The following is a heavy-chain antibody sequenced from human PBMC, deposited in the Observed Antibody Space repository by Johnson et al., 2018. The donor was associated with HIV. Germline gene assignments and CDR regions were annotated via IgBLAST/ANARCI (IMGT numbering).Heavy chain of an antibody. CDR2: IWYDGSNK. V-gene: IGHV3-33*06. CDR1: GFTFSSYG. D-gene: IGHD1-26*01. J-gene: IGHJ3*01. Sequence: QVQLVESGGGVVQPGRSLRLSCAASGFTFSSYGMHWVRQAPGKGLEWVAVIWYDGSNKYYADSVKGRFTISRDNSKGTLYLQMDGLRPEDTALYYCAKGPTVGPPFDLWGQGTMVTVSS. CDR3: AKGPTVGPPFDL.